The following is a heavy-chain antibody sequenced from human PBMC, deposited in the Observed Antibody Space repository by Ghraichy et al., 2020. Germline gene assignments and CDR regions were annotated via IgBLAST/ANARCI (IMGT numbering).Heavy chain of an antibody. CDR1: GFAFSSYG. CDR3: VRAINGMDV. Sequence: GGSLRLSCAASGFAFSSYGMHWVRQAPGKGLEWVASIWFDGTRKSHTDSVKGRFTISRDNSNNTLFLQMSTLRAEDTAVYYCVRAINGMDVWGQGITVTVSS. V-gene: IGHV3-33*08. D-gene: IGHD5-24*01. J-gene: IGHJ6*02. CDR2: IWFDGTRK.